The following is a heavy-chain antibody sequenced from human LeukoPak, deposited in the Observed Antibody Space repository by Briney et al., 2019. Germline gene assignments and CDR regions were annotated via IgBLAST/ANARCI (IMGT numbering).Heavy chain of an antibody. V-gene: IGHV3-48*01. CDR3: ARANGYDILTGYYLGDALDI. CDR2: ISSSSSTI. D-gene: IGHD3-9*01. J-gene: IGHJ3*02. Sequence: PGGSLRLSCAASGFTFSSYSMNWVRQAPGKGLEWVSYISSSSSTIYYADSVKGRFTISRDNAKNSLYLQMNSLRAEDTAVYYCARANGYDILTGYYLGDALDIWGQGTMVTVSS. CDR1: GFTFSSYS.